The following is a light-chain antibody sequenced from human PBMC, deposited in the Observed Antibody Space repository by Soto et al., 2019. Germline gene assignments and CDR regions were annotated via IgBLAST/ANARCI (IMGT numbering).Light chain of an antibody. Sequence: QSALTQPPSVSGATGQTVTISCTWSSSNIGAGYDVHWYQQVPGTAPKLVLYSNTARPSGVPDRFSGSRSGSSASLGIAGLQVEDEADYYGQCYDSILAGSVFGIGTKGTVL. CDR2: SNT. V-gene: IGLV1-40*01. CDR1: SSNIGAGYD. J-gene: IGLJ1*01. CDR3: QCYDSILAGSV.